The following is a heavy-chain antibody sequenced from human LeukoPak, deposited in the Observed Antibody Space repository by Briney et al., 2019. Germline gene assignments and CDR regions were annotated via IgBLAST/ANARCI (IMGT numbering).Heavy chain of an antibody. V-gene: IGHV5-10-1*01. CDR1: GYSFTTCW. J-gene: IGHJ4*02. Sequence: GESLRISCKGSGYSFTTCWINWVRQMPGKGLEWMGRIDPSDSYTNYSPSFQGHVTISADKSISTAYLQWSSLKASDTAMYYCTRQTSRYSTSSNYWGQGTLVTVSS. D-gene: IGHD6-6*01. CDR2: IDPSDSYT. CDR3: TRQTSRYSTSSNY.